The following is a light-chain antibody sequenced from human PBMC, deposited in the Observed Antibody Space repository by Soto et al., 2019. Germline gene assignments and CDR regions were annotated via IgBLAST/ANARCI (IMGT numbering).Light chain of an antibody. CDR3: QQYNNWWT. CDR2: GAS. CDR1: QSVDNN. Sequence: EIVMTQSPATLSVSPGERATLSCRASQSVDNNVAWYQQKPGQAPRLLIYGASNRATGIPARFSGSGSGTEFTLTISSLQSEDFAVYYRQQYNNWWTFGQGTKVDIK. V-gene: IGKV3-15*01. J-gene: IGKJ1*01.